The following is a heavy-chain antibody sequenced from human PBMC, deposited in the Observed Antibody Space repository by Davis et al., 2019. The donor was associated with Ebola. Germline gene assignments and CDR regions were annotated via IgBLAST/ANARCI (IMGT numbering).Heavy chain of an antibody. CDR2: IWYDGSNK. Sequence: GGSLRLSCAASGFSFSAYWMHWVRQAPGKGLEWVAVIWYDGSNKYYADSVKGRFTISRDNSKNTLYLQMNSLRAEDTAVYYCARDRGAVAGTDPTAGYFQHWGQGTLVTVSS. CDR1: GFSFSAYW. D-gene: IGHD6-19*01. V-gene: IGHV3-33*08. CDR3: ARDRGAVAGTDPTAGYFQH. J-gene: IGHJ1*01.